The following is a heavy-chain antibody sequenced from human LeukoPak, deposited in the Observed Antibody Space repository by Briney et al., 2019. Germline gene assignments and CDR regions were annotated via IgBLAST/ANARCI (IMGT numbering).Heavy chain of an antibody. Sequence: GRSLRLSCAASGFTFSSYGMHWVRQAPGKGLEWVAVIWYDGSNKYYADSVKGRFTISRDNSKNTLYLQMNSLRAEDTAVHYCARDIAAAGSRYYYYGMDVWGQGTTVTVSS. CDR2: IWYDGSNK. D-gene: IGHD6-13*01. J-gene: IGHJ6*02. V-gene: IGHV3-33*01. CDR3: ARDIAAAGSRYYYYGMDV. CDR1: GFTFSSYG.